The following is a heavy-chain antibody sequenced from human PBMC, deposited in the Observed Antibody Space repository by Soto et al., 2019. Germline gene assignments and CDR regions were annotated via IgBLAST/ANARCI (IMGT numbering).Heavy chain of an antibody. D-gene: IGHD3-22*01. Sequence: PSETLSLTCAVSGDSISSGYHWAWIRQPPGKGLEWIASIYHSGTTYYNPSLKSRVTISVDTSKDQFSLRLTSVTAADSAMYYCARTDSVGYYPYCGQGTLVTVSS. CDR2: IYHSGTT. V-gene: IGHV4-38-2*01. CDR3: ARTDSVGYYPY. J-gene: IGHJ4*02. CDR1: GDSISSGYH.